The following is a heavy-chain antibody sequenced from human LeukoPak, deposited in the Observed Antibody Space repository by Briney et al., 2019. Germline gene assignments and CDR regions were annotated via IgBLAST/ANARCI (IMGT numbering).Heavy chain of an antibody. D-gene: IGHD5-12*01. V-gene: IGHV4-39*07. J-gene: IGHJ3*02. Sequence: SETLTLTCTVFGGSISSSSYYWGWIRQPPGKGLEWIVTIYYSGSTHYNPSLQSRVTISLDRSKNQFSLKLSSMSAADTAVYYCASGNTGYDRDSFDIWGQGTMVTVSS. CDR2: IYYSGST. CDR1: GGSISSSSYY. CDR3: ASGNTGYDRDSFDI.